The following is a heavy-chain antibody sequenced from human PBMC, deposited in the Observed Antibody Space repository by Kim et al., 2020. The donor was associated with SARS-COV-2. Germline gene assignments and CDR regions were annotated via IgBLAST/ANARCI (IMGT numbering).Heavy chain of an antibody. CDR2: IYYSGST. CDR1: GGSISSSSYY. J-gene: IGHJ4*02. Sequence: SETLSLTYTVSGGSISSSSYYWGWIRQPPGKGLEWIGSIYYSGSTYYNPSLKSRVTISVDTSKNQFSLKLSSVTAADTAVYYCARRREMATIYFDYWGQG. V-gene: IGHV4-39*01. D-gene: IGHD5-12*01. CDR3: ARRREMATIYFDY.